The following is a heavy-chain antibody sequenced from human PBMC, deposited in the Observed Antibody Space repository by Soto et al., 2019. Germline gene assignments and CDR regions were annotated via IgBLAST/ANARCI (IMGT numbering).Heavy chain of an antibody. V-gene: IGHV5-51*01. CDR3: ARNDYNGNSVDY. J-gene: IGHJ4*02. D-gene: IGHD4-4*01. CDR2: IYPGDYET. Sequence: PGESLKISCKHSGNSFTSYWIAWVRQMPGKGLEWMGIIYPGDYETRYSPSFQGQVTVSVDKSINTAYLQWTCLKASDTAMYYCARNDYNGNSVDYWGQGTLVTVSS. CDR1: GNSFTSYW.